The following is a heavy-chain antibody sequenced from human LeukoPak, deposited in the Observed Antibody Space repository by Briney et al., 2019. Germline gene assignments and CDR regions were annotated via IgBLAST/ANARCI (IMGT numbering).Heavy chain of an antibody. CDR1: GGSISSSSYY. CDR2: IYYSGST. Sequence: PSETLSLTCTVSGGSISSSSYYWGWIRQPPGKGLEWIGSIYYSGSTYYNPSLKSRVTISVDTSKNQFSLKLSSVTAADTAVYYCAREGLWFGELTYYFDYWGQGTLVTVSS. D-gene: IGHD3-10*01. CDR3: AREGLWFGELTYYFDY. J-gene: IGHJ4*02. V-gene: IGHV4-39*07.